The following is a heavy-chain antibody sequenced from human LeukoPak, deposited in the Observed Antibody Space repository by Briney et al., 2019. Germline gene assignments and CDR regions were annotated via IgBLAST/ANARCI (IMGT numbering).Heavy chain of an antibody. V-gene: IGHV3-21*01. D-gene: IGHD3-10*01. CDR3: ARVAYGSGSYYPDYYMDV. Sequence: GGSLRLSCAASGFTFSSYSMYWVRQAPGKGLEWVSSISSSSSYIYYADSVKGRFTISRDNAKNSLYLQMNSLRAEDTAVYYCARVAYGSGSYYPDYYMDVWGKGTTVTVSS. CDR1: GFTFSSYS. J-gene: IGHJ6*03. CDR2: ISSSSSYI.